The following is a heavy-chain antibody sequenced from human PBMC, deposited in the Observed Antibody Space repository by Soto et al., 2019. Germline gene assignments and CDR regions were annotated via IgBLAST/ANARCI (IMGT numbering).Heavy chain of an antibody. CDR1: GFTFSSYA. CDR2: ISYDGSNK. V-gene: IGHV3-30-3*01. Sequence: QVQLVESGGGVVQPGRSLRLSCAASGFTFSSYAMHWVRQAPGKGLEWVAVISYDGSNKYYADSVKGRFTISRDNSKNTLYLQMNSLRAEDTAVYYCARVHFDYWGQGTLVTVSS. J-gene: IGHJ4*02. CDR3: ARVHFDY.